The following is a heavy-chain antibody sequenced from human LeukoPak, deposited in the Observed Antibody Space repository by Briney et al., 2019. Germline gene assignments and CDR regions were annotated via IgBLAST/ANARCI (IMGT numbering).Heavy chain of an antibody. V-gene: IGHV3-23*01. CDR3: AKGVWLRFYYFDY. CDR2: ISGSGGST. Sequence: PGGSLRLSCAASGFTFSSYAMSWVRQAPGKGLEWVSAISGSGGSTYYAASVKGRFPISRDNSKNTLYLQMNSLRAEATAVYYCAKGVWLRFYYFDYWGQGTLVTVSS. CDR1: GFTFSSYA. D-gene: IGHD5-12*01. J-gene: IGHJ4*02.